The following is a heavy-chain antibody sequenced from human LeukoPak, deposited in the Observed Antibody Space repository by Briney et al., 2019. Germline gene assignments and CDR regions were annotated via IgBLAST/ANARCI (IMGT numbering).Heavy chain of an antibody. Sequence: GGSLRLSCAASGFTFSSYWMSWVRQAPGKGLEWVANIKQDGSEKYYVDSVKGRFTISRDNAKNSLYLQMNSLRAEDTAVYYCARGGIAVAGTEWGYWGQGTLVTVSS. V-gene: IGHV3-7*01. CDR2: IKQDGSEK. CDR3: ARGGIAVAGTEWGY. D-gene: IGHD6-19*01. J-gene: IGHJ4*02. CDR1: GFTFSSYW.